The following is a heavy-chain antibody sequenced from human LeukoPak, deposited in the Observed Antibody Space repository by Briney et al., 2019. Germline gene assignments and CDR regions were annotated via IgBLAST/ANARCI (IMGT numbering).Heavy chain of an antibody. Sequence: SETLSLTCTVSGGSIISSSSSSYYWGWIRQSPGKGPEWVGGIYYSGSTYYNPSLKSRVTISLDTSKNQFSLKLSSVTAADTAVYYCASGGLMRSDCSGGSCYHNWFDPWGQGTLVTVSS. D-gene: IGHD2-15*01. CDR3: ASGGLMRSDCSGGSCYHNWFDP. CDR1: GGSIISSSSSSYY. V-gene: IGHV4-39*07. J-gene: IGHJ5*02. CDR2: IYYSGST.